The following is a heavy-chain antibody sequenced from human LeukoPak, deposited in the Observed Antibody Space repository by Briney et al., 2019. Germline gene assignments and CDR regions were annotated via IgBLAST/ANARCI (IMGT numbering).Heavy chain of an antibody. J-gene: IGHJ5*02. Sequence: VASVKVSCKVSGYTLTELSMHWVRQAPGKGLEWMGGFDPEDGETIYAQKFQGRVTMTEDTSTDTAYMELSSLRSEDTAVYYCATDRGYCSSTSCYGNWFDPWGQGTLVTVS. D-gene: IGHD2-2*01. CDR2: FDPEDGET. CDR3: ATDRGYCSSTSCYGNWFDP. CDR1: GYTLTELS. V-gene: IGHV1-24*01.